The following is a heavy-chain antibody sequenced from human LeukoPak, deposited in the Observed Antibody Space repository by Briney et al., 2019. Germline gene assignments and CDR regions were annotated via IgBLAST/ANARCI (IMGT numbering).Heavy chain of an antibody. J-gene: IGHJ3*02. V-gene: IGHV4-34*01. CDR2: INHSGST. CDR1: GGSFSGYY. D-gene: IGHD3-10*01. CDR3: AREPDKLLWFGELSGAFDI. Sequence: PSETLSLTCAAYGGSFSGYYWSWIRQPPGKGLEWIGEINHSGSTNYNPSLKSRVTISVDTSKNQFSLKLSSMTAADTAVYYCAREPDKLLWFGELSGAFDIWGQGTMVTVSS.